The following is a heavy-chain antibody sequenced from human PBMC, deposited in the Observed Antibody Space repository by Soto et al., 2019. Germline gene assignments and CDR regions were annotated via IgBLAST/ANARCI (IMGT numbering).Heavy chain of an antibody. CDR2: TTPILGTT. Sequence: QVQLVQSGAEVKKPGSSVKVSCKASGGTLNTYAINWVRQAPGQGFVWMGGTTPILGTTDYAQKFQGRLTISADEARNTLYMELRSLTSDDTAVYYCTRSESSDTGDHWGQGTLVVVSS. D-gene: IGHD3-22*01. J-gene: IGHJ4*02. CDR3: TRSESSDTGDH. V-gene: IGHV1-69*01. CDR1: GGTLNTYA.